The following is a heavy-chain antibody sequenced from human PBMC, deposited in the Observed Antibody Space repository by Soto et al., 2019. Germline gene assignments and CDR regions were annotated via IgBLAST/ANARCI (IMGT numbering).Heavy chain of an antibody. D-gene: IGHD3-22*01. V-gene: IGHV3-74*01. CDR1: GFNFNIYS. CDR2: VNSVGTST. Sequence: EVRLVESGGGLVQPGGSLRLSCAASGFNFNIYSMHWVRQAPGKGLVWVSRVNSVGTSTHYADSVKGRFTISRDSAKNTLYPQMNNLRAEDTAVYFCASLPRDYEGYWGQGTLVIVSS. J-gene: IGHJ4*02. CDR3: ASLPRDYEGY.